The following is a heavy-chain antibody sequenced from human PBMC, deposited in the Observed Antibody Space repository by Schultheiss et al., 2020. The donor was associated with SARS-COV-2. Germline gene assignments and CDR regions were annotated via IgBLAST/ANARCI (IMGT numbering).Heavy chain of an antibody. V-gene: IGHV1-69*13. Sequence: SVKVSCKASGYTFTSYGISWVRQAPGQGLEWMGGIIPIFGTANYAQKFQGRVTITADESTDTAYMDLSSLRSDDSAIYYCARGRNIVVVPAAHPYGMDVWGQGTTVTVSS. CDR2: IIPIFGTA. CDR3: ARGRNIVVVPAAHPYGMDV. J-gene: IGHJ6*02. D-gene: IGHD2-2*01. CDR1: GYTFTSYG.